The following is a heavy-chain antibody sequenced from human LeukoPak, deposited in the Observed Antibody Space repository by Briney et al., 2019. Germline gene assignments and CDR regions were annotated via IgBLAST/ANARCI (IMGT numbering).Heavy chain of an antibody. Sequence: PSETLSLTCTVSGGSISSYYWSWTRQPPGKGLEWIGYIYYSGSTNYNPSLKSRVTISVDTSKNQFSLKLSSVTAADTAVYYCARGEYRYCSSTSCRSGWFDPWGQGTLVTVSS. J-gene: IGHJ5*02. V-gene: IGHV4-59*01. CDR3: ARGEYRYCSSTSCRSGWFDP. CDR2: IYYSGST. D-gene: IGHD2-2*01. CDR1: GGSISSYY.